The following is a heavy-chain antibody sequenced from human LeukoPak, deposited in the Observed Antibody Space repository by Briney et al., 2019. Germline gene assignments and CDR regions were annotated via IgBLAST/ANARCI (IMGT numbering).Heavy chain of an antibody. D-gene: IGHD3-10*01. Sequence: ASVKVSCKASGYTFTSYYMHWVRQATGQGLEWMGWMNPNSGNTGYAQKFQGRVTMTRNTSISTAYMELSSLRSEDTAVYYCARGRRPGTMVRGVPHYWGQGTLVTVSS. V-gene: IGHV1-8*02. CDR3: ARGRRPGTMVRGVPHY. CDR1: GYTFTSYY. CDR2: MNPNSGNT. J-gene: IGHJ4*02.